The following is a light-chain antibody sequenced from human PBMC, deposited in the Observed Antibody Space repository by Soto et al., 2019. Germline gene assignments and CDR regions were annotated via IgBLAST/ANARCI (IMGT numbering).Light chain of an antibody. J-gene: IGLJ1*01. CDR2: EVN. Sequence: QSVLTQPRSVSGSPGQSVTISCTGTSSDVGGYNYVSWYHQHPGKAPKLIIYEVNNRPSGVSNRFSGSNSDNTASLTISGLQAEDEADYYCSLYTTSSTPSYVFGTGTKVTVL. CDR3: SLYTTSSTPSYV. CDR1: SSDVGGYNY. V-gene: IGLV2-14*01.